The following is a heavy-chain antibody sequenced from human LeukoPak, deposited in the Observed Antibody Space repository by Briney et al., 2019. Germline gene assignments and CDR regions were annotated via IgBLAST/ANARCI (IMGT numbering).Heavy chain of an antibody. Sequence: ASVTVSCKASGYTFTDFAIHWVRQAPGQRPEWMGFINGGNGKTKYSQNLQGRVTITRDTSASTVHMELTGLRSEDTAVYYCARDWGFQLVYFWGQGTQVTVSS. CDR2: INGGNGKT. D-gene: IGHD2-2*02. V-gene: IGHV1-3*01. CDR3: ARDWGFQLVYF. J-gene: IGHJ4*02. CDR1: GYTFTDFA.